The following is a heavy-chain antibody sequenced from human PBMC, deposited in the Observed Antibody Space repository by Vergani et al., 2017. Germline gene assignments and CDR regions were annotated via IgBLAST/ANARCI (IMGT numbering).Heavy chain of an antibody. Sequence: VQLLESGGGLVQPGGSLRLSCAASGFTFSSYGMHWVRQAPGKGLEWVAVIWYDGSNKYYADSVKGRFTISRDNSKNTLYLQMNSLRAEDTAVYYCARGIGYSGSYYVYYFDYWGQGTLVTVSS. D-gene: IGHD1-26*01. V-gene: IGHV3-33*01. CDR2: IWYDGSNK. J-gene: IGHJ4*02. CDR1: GFTFSSYG. CDR3: ARGIGYSGSYYVYYFDY.